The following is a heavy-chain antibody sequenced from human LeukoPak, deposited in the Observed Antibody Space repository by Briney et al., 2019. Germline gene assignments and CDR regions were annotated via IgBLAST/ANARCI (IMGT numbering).Heavy chain of an antibody. CDR1: GGSFSGYY. D-gene: IGHD6-13*01. V-gene: IGHV4-34*01. CDR3: ARLRAVTRSSSWLQVRRRFDY. Sequence: SETLSLTCAVYGGSFSGYYWSWIRQPQGKGLEWIGEINHSGSTNYNPSLKSRVTISVDTSKNQFSLKLSSVTAADTAVYYCARLRAVTRSSSWLQVRRRFDYWGQGTLVTVSS. J-gene: IGHJ4*02. CDR2: INHSGST.